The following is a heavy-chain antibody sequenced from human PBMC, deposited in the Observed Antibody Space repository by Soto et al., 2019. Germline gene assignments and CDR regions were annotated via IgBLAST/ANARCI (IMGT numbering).Heavy chain of an antibody. CDR1: GFTFNKYG. CDR2: IWYDGSKK. V-gene: IGHV3-33*01. J-gene: IGHJ4*02. CDR3: AREGREYTNSGLFDY. Sequence: QVQLVESGGGVVQSGGSLRLSCAASGFTFNKYGMHWVHQAPGKGLEWVAIIWYDGSKKYYADSVQGRFTISRDNLKNTLYLQMSSLRAEDTAVYYCAREGREYTNSGLFDYWGQGTLVTVSS. D-gene: IGHD3-10*01.